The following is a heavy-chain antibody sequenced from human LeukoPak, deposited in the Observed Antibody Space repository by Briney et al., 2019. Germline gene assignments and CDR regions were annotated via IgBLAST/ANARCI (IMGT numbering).Heavy chain of an antibody. Sequence: TSETLSLTCTVSGGSISSFYWSWIRQPPGKGLEWIGYIHYSGSTNYNPSLESRVTISVDTSKNQFSLNLSSVTAADTAVYYCARGSSGYRFDCWGQGTLVTVSS. CDR2: IHYSGST. V-gene: IGHV4-59*01. CDR1: GGSISSFY. CDR3: ARGSSGYRFDC. D-gene: IGHD3-22*01. J-gene: IGHJ4*02.